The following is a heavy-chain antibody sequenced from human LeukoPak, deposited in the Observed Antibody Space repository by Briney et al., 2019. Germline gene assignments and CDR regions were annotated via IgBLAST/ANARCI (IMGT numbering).Heavy chain of an antibody. V-gene: IGHV4-59*08. CDR3: ARSIVVAGFVSDYYYYGMDV. Sequence: SETLSLTCTVSGGSINSYYWSWIRQPPGKGLEWVGYIYFSGSPTYNPSLKSRVAISIHTSKKHFSLKLSSVTAADTAVYYCARSIVVAGFVSDYYYYGMDVWGQGTTVTVSS. J-gene: IGHJ6*02. CDR1: GGSINSYY. CDR2: IYFSGSP. D-gene: IGHD6-19*01.